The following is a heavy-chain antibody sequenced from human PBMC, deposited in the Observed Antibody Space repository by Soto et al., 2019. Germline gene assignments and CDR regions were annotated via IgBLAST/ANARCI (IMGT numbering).Heavy chain of an antibody. CDR1: GFTFTSSA. Sequence: SVKVSCKASGFTFTSSAMQWVRQARGQRLEWIGWIVVGSGNTNYAQKFQERVTITRDMSTSTAYMELSSLRSEDTAVYYCAADTRGYSGYENYYYYYMDVWGKGTTVTVSS. CDR3: AADTRGYSGYENYYYYYMDV. V-gene: IGHV1-58*02. CDR2: IVVGSGNT. D-gene: IGHD5-12*01. J-gene: IGHJ6*03.